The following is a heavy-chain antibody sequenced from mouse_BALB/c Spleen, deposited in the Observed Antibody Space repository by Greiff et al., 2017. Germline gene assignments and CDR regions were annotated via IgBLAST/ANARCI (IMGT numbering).Heavy chain of an antibody. Sequence: QVRLQQPGAELVKPGASVKLSCKASGYTFTSYWMHWVKQRPGQGLEWIGEINPSNGRTNYNEKFKSKATLTVDKSSSTAYMQLSSLTSEDSAVYYCARGLRLLHYWGQGTTLTVSS. V-gene: IGHV1S81*02. D-gene: IGHD1-2*01. CDR3: ARGLRLLHY. CDR2: INPSNGRT. CDR1: GYTFTSYW. J-gene: IGHJ2*01.